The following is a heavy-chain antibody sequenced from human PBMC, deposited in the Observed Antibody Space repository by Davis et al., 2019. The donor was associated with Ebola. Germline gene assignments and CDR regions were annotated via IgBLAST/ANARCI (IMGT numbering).Heavy chain of an antibody. J-gene: IGHJ3*02. CDR3: ARTPAEAFDI. CDR2: IYYSGST. CDR1: GGSISSYY. Sequence: PSETLSLTCTVSGGSISSYYWSWIRQPPGKGLEWIGYIYYSGSTYYNPSLKSRVTISVDTSKNQFSLKLSSVTAADTAVYYCARTPAEAFDIWGQGTMVTVSS. V-gene: IGHV4-59*12.